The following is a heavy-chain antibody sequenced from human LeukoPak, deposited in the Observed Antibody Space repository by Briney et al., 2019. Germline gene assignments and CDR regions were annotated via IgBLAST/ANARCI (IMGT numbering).Heavy chain of an antibody. Sequence: SETLSLTCTVSGGSLSSYYWSWLRQPAGKGLEWIGRIYTSGSTNYNPSLKSRVTMSVDTSKNQFSLKLSSVTAADTAVYYCARCRSYCSSTSCHYNWFDPWGQGTLVTVSS. CDR1: GGSLSSYY. J-gene: IGHJ5*02. CDR2: IYTSGST. CDR3: ARCRSYCSSTSCHYNWFDP. V-gene: IGHV4-4*07. D-gene: IGHD2-2*01.